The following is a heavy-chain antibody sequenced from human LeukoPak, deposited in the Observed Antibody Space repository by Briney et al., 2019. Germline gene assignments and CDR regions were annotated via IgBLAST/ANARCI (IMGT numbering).Heavy chain of an antibody. CDR3: ARDQTNWGSEGYFDY. V-gene: IGHV3-21*01. D-gene: IGHD7-27*01. CDR1: GFTFSSYS. J-gene: IGHJ4*02. Sequence: GGSLRLSCAASGFTFSSYSMNWVRQAPGKWLEWVSSIRSSSSYIYYADSVKGRFTISRDNAKNSLYLQMNSLRAEDTAVYYCARDQTNWGSEGYFDYWGQGTLVTVSS. CDR2: IRSSSSYI.